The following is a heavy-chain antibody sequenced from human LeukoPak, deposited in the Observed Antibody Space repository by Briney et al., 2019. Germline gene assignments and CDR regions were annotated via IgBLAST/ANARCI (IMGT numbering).Heavy chain of an antibody. V-gene: IGHV3-30-3*01. J-gene: IGHJ4*02. CDR2: ISYDGSNK. D-gene: IGHD4-23*01. CDR3: ARDLPVSDYGGKPGYDY. Sequence: GRSLRLSCAASGFTFSSYAMHWVRQAPGKGLEWVAVISYDGSNKYYADSVKGRFTIFRDNSKNTLYLQMNSLRAEDTAVYYCARDLPVSDYGGKPGYDYWGQGTLVTVSS. CDR1: GFTFSSYA.